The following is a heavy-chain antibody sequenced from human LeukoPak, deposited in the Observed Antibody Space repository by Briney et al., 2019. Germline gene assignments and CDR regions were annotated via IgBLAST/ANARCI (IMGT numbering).Heavy chain of an antibody. Sequence: GGSLRLSCAASGFTFSSYWMSWVRQAPGKGLQWVANIKQHGSEKYYVDSVKGRFTISRDNAKKSLYLQMNSLRAEDTAVYYCARDRCGYCSGGSGSIYGMDVWGQGTTVTVSS. J-gene: IGHJ6*02. CDR1: GFTFSSYW. V-gene: IGHV3-7*01. CDR3: ARDRCGYCSGGSGSIYGMDV. D-gene: IGHD2-15*01. CDR2: IKQHGSEK.